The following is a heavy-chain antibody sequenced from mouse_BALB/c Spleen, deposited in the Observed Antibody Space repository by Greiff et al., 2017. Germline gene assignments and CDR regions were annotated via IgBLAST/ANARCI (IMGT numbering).Heavy chain of an antibody. Sequence: VQVVESGPGLVQPSQSLSITCTVSGFSLTSYGVHWVRQSPGKGLEWLGVIWSGGSTDYNAAFISRLSISKDNSKSQVFFKMNSLQANDTAIYYCASLIDLSMDYWGQGTSVTVSS. D-gene: IGHD6-2*01. V-gene: IGHV2-2*02. CDR2: IWSGGST. CDR3: ASLIDLSMDY. J-gene: IGHJ4*01. CDR1: GFSLTSYG.